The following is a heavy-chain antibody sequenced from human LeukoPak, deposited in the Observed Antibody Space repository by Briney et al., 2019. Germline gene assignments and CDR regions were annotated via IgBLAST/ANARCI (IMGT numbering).Heavy chain of an antibody. Sequence: ASVKVSCKASGYTFTSYGISWVRQAPRQGLEWMGWISAYNGNTNYAQKLQGRVTMTTDTSTSTAYMELRSLRSDDTAVYYCARDVGVLRYFDWLLPFDYWGQGTLVTVSS. CDR3: ARDVGVLRYFDWLLPFDY. V-gene: IGHV1-18*04. CDR2: ISAYNGNT. CDR1: GYTFTSYG. J-gene: IGHJ4*02. D-gene: IGHD3-9*01.